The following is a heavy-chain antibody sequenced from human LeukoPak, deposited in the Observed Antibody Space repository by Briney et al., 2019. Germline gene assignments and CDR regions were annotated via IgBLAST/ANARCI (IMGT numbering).Heavy chain of an antibody. Sequence: GGSLRLSCAASGFTFSRNGMHWVRQAPGKGLVWVALIRYDGSIKYYEDSVKGRFTISRDNSQNTLYLQMNSLRAEDTAVYYSAKDLWDLPFVYWGQGTLVTVSS. CDR2: IRYDGSIK. D-gene: IGHD1-26*01. V-gene: IGHV3-30*02. CDR1: GFTFSRNG. CDR3: AKDLWDLPFVY. J-gene: IGHJ4*02.